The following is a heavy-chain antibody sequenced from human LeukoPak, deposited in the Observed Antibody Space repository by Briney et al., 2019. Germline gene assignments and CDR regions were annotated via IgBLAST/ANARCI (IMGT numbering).Heavy chain of an antibody. J-gene: IGHJ4*02. CDR1: GFTFSNYE. CDR2: ISASAGTI. D-gene: IGHD6-13*01. CDR3: ARVLGYSNDY. V-gene: IGHV3-48*03. Sequence: PGESLTLSCAASGFTFSNYEMNWVRQAPGKGLAWVAYISASAGTIYYADSVKGRFTISRDNAKNSLYLQMNSLRDEDTVLYYCARVLGYSNDYWGQGTLVTVSS.